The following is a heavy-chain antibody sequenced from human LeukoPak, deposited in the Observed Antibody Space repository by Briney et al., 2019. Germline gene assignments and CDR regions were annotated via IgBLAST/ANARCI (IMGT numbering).Heavy chain of an antibody. CDR1: GFTFDDYA. Sequence: GGSLRLSCSVSGFTFDDYAMHWVRQAPGKGLEWVSGISWNSGSIDYADSVKGRFTISRDNAKNSLYLQMNSLRAEDMALYYCAKGGGAYYYYYMDVWGKGTTVTVSS. CDR3: AKGGGAYYYYYMDV. CDR2: ISWNSGSI. V-gene: IGHV3-9*03. D-gene: IGHD3-3*01. J-gene: IGHJ6*03.